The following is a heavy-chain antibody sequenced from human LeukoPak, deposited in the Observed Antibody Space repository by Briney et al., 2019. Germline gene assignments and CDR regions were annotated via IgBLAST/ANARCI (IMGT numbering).Heavy chain of an antibody. CDR2: ISYDGSNK. J-gene: IGHJ4*02. V-gene: IGHV3-30*18. CDR1: GFTFSSYG. D-gene: IGHD6-6*01. CDR3: ANSRSSSKPILADY. Sequence: GRFLRLSCAASGFTFSSYGMHWVRQAPGKGLEWVAVISYDGSNKYYADSVKGRFTISRDNSKNTLYLQMNSLRAEDTAVYYCANSRSSSKPILADYWGQGTLVTVSS.